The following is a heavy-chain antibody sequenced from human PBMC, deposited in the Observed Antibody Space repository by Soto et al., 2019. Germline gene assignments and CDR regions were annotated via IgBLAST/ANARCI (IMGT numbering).Heavy chain of an antibody. CDR3: AHRVPGSTTGWTTWIFDH. CDR1: GFSLSTSGVG. J-gene: IGHJ4*02. Sequence: QITLKESGPTLVKPTQPLTLTCTFSGFSLSTSGVGVGWIRQPPGQALEWLAFIYWDDDKRYSPSLRSRLTIMEHTHKNQVVLTMINMDPADTATYVCAHRVPGSTTGWTTWIFDHWGQGILVIVSS. D-gene: IGHD1-1*01. V-gene: IGHV2-5*02. CDR2: IYWDDDK.